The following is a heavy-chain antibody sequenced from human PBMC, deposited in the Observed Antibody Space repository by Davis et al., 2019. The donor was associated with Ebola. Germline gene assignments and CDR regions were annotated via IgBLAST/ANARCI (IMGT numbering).Heavy chain of an antibody. CDR2: INPHNGNT. J-gene: IGHJ5*02. Sequence: ASVKVSCKASGYTFTNYGITWVRQAPGQGLEWMGWINPHNGNTNYAQNVQGRVIMTSDTATTTAYMEVGSLRSDDTAVYYCARVYSGFDDYLETWGQGTPVTVSS. CDR3: ARVYSGFDDYLET. V-gene: IGHV1-18*04. CDR1: GYTFTNYG. D-gene: IGHD5-12*01.